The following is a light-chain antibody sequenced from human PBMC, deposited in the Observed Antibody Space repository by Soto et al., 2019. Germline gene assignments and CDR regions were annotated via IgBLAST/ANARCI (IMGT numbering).Light chain of an antibody. CDR2: AAS. Sequence: DLPMTQSPSSLSASVGDRVTITCRASQSISSYLNWYQQKPGKAPKLLIYAASSLQSEVPSRFSGSGSGTDFTLTISSLQPEDFATYYCQQSYSTPWTFGQGTKVEIK. J-gene: IGKJ1*01. V-gene: IGKV1-39*01. CDR3: QQSYSTPWT. CDR1: QSISSY.